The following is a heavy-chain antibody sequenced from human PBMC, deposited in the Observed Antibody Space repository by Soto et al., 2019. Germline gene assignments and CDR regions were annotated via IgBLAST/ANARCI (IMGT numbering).Heavy chain of an antibody. D-gene: IGHD6-19*01. Sequence: WGSLRLSCAASGLTFSSYAMHWVRQAPGKGLEWVAVISYDVSNKYYADSVKGRFTISRDNSQNTLYLQMNSLIAEDTAVYYCASAGPERSGWNSDSWCHRRLATVSS. J-gene: IGHJ5*01. V-gene: IGHV3-30-3*01. CDR2: ISYDVSNK. CDR1: GLTFSSYA. CDR3: ASAGPERSGWNSDS.